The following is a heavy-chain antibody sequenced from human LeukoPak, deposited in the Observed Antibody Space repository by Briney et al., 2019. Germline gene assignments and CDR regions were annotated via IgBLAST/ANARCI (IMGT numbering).Heavy chain of an antibody. CDR2: IYYSANT. CDR3: ARHNYYDSSGYYPLSY. CDR1: GGSISGYY. J-gene: IGHJ4*02. V-gene: IGHV4-59*08. Sequence: SETRSPACTVAGGSISGYYGSWIRQPPGEGLEWIGYIYYSANTNYNPSIQNRVSIAVVTSKTQFSLKLSSVTAADTAVYYCARHNYYDSSGYYPLSYWGQGTLVTVSS. D-gene: IGHD3-22*01.